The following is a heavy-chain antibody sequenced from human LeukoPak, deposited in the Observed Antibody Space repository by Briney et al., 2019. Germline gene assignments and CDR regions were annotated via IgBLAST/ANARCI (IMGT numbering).Heavy chain of an antibody. Sequence: SETLSLTCTVSGGSISSGGYYWSWIRQHPGKGLEWIGYIYYSGSTFYNPSLKSRVTISVDTSKSQFSLKLSSVTAADTAVYYCAREIAAAAYDYWGQGTLVTVSS. CDR3: AREIAAAAYDY. CDR2: IYYSGST. V-gene: IGHV4-31*03. CDR1: GGSISSGGYY. D-gene: IGHD6-13*01. J-gene: IGHJ4*02.